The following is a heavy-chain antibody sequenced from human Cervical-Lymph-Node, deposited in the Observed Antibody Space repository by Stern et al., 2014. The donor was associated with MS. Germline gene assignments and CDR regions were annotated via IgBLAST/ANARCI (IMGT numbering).Heavy chain of an antibody. J-gene: IGHJ4*02. CDR3: ARPLGSGWTAGWYY. CDR1: GYSFTTFW. V-gene: IGHV5-51*03. Sequence: EVQLVESGAEVKKPGESLKISCKGSGYSFTTFWIGWVRQMPGKGLEWMGIIFPEDCDTRYRPSFQGQVNISADKSTDTAYLQWSSLKASDTATYYCARPLGSGWTAGWYYWGQGTRVTVSS. CDR2: IFPEDCDT. D-gene: IGHD6-19*01.